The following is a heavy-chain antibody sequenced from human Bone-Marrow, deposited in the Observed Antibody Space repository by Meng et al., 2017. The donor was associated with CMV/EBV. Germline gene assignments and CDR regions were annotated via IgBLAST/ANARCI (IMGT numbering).Heavy chain of an antibody. J-gene: IGHJ5*02. D-gene: IGHD2-2*01. CDR3: ARCGLEVVPAYNWFDP. Sequence: ASVKVSCKAFGYTFSSYGITWVRQAPGQGLEWMGWISPHNGDTDYAQKLQGRVTMTTDTSTSTAYMELRSLRSDDTAVYYCARCGLEVVPAYNWFDPWGQGTLVTVSS. CDR2: ISPHNGDT. CDR1: GYTFSSYG. V-gene: IGHV1-18*01.